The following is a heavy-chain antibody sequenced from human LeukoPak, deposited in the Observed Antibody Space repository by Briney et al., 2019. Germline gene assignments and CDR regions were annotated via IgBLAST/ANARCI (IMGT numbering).Heavy chain of an antibody. J-gene: IGHJ6*02. CDR1: GYTFTAYY. D-gene: IGHD2-2*01. CDR3: ARDPVVQAGYYYGMDV. V-gene: IGHV1-2*02. CDR2: INPNSGAT. Sequence: ASVRVSCKASGYTFTAYYMHWVRQAPGQGLEWMGWINPNSGATNYAQNFQGRVTMTADTSISTAYLDLSRLRSDDSAVYYCARDPVVQAGYYYGMDVWGQGTAVTVSS.